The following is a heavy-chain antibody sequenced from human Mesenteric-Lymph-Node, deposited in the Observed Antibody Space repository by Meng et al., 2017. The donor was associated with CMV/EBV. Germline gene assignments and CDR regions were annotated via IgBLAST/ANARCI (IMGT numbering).Heavy chain of an antibody. CDR3: AKGEHGSGIYSYCSDY. Sequence: GESLKISCAPSGFIVSTYSMAWVRQTPGRGLEWVSSIGRNYGGRYYADSVKGRFTISRDNSKNTLYLQMDSLRAEDTAIYYCAKGEHGSGIYSYCSDYWGQGTRVTVSS. CDR2: IGRNYGGR. D-gene: IGHD3-10*01. J-gene: IGHJ4*02. V-gene: IGHV3-23*01. CDR1: GFIVSTYS.